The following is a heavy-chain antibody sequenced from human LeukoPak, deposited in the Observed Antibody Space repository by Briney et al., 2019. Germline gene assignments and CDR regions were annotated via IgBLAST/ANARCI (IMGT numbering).Heavy chain of an antibody. CDR1: GFTFSSYG. CDR3: AKSLLLWFGEKTPHAFDI. Sequence: PGGSLRLSCAASGFTFSSYGMHWVRQAPGKGLEWVAVMSYDGSNKYYADSVKGRFTISRDNSKNTLYLQMNSLRAEDTAVYYCAKSLLLWFGEKTPHAFDIWGQGTMVTVSS. V-gene: IGHV3-30*18. CDR2: MSYDGSNK. J-gene: IGHJ3*02. D-gene: IGHD3-10*01.